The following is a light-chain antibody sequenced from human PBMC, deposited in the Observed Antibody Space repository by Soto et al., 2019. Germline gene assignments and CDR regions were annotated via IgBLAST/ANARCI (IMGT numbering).Light chain of an antibody. CDR2: AAS. Sequence: AIRMTQSPSSLSASTGDRVTITCRASQGISSYLAWYQQKPGKAPKLLIYAASTLQSGVPSRFSGSGSGTDFTLTISRLEPEDFAVYYCQQYGSSLTFGQGTRLEIK. J-gene: IGKJ5*01. V-gene: IGKV1-8*01. CDR3: QQYGSSLT. CDR1: QGISSY.